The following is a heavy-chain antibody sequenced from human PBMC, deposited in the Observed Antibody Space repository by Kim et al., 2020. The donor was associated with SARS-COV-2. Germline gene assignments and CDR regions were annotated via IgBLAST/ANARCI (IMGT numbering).Heavy chain of an antibody. CDR2: ISAYNGNT. V-gene: IGHV1-18*01. J-gene: IGHJ4*02. CDR1: GYTFTSYG. D-gene: IGHD1-26*01. Sequence: ASVKVSCKASGYTFTSYGISWVRQAPGQGLEWMGWISAYNGNTNYAQKLQGRVTMTTDTSTSTAYMELRSLRSDDTAVYYCARDVIVGATYPRHFDYWGQGTLVTVSS. CDR3: ARDVIVGATYPRHFDY.